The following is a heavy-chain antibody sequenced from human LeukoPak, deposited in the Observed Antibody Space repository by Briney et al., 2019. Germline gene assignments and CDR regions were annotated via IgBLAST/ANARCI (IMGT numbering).Heavy chain of an antibody. CDR1: GYTFTGNY. V-gene: IGHV1-2*06. CDR3: ARASSSWISYFDY. Sequence: GASVKVSCRASGYTFTGNYMHWVRQAPGQGLEWMGRINPNSGGTNYAQKFQGRVTMTRDTSISTAYMELSRLRSDDTAVYYCARASSSWISYFDYWGQGTLVTVS. CDR2: INPNSGGT. J-gene: IGHJ4*02. D-gene: IGHD6-13*01.